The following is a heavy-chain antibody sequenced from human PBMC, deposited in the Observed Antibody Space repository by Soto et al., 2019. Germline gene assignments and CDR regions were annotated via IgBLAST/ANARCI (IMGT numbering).Heavy chain of an antibody. Sequence: EVQLLESGGGLVQPGGSLRLSCAASGFTFSSYAMSWVRQAPGKGLEWVSAISGSGGSTYYADSVKGRFTISRDNSKTTLYLQMNSLRAEDTAVYYCAKSSGSGWQASPNWFDPWVQGTLVTVSS. J-gene: IGHJ5*02. CDR1: GFTFSSYA. V-gene: IGHV3-23*01. CDR3: AKSSGSGWQASPNWFDP. CDR2: ISGSGGST. D-gene: IGHD6-19*01.